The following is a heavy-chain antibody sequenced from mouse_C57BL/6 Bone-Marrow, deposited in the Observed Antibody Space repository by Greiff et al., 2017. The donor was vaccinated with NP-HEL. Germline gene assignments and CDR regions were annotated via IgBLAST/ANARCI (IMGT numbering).Heavy chain of an antibody. CDR3: ARHEEGSGYVNLYAMDY. J-gene: IGHJ4*01. CDR1: GYTFTEYT. V-gene: IGHV1-62-2*01. Sequence: VQLQQSGAELVKPGASVKLSCKASGYTFTEYTIHWVKQRSGQGLEWIGWFYPGSGSIKYNEKFKDKATLTADKSSSTVYMELSRLTSEDSAVYFCARHEEGSGYVNLYAMDYWGQGTSVTVSS. D-gene: IGHD3-2*02. CDR2: FYPGSGSI.